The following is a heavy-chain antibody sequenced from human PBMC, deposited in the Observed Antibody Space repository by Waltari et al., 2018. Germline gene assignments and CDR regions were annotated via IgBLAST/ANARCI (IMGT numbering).Heavy chain of an antibody. CDR1: GVSFNDDNTY. J-gene: IGHJ3*02. V-gene: IGHV4-39*07. CDR2: IYSTGST. CDR3: ARGGSSYYDAYGT. D-gene: IGHD1-26*01. Sequence: QLQLQESGPGLVKPSETLSLTCTVSGVSFNDDNTYWGWIRQPPGEGLEWVGSIYSTGSTYYKTSLKSRVTVSIDTPNNQFSLKLTSVTAADTAVYFWARGGSSYYDAYGTWGQGSMVIVSS.